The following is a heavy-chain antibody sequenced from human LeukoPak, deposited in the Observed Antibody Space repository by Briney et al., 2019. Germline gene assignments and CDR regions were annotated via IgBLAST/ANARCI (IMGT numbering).Heavy chain of an antibody. D-gene: IGHD6-13*01. J-gene: IGHJ4*02. Sequence: AGGSLRLSCAASGFIFSSYGMHWVRQAPGKGLEWVAVISFNGINKYYANSVKGRFTISRDNAKNTLYLQMNSLRAEDTAVYYCARPRRRAAAGTIYFDYWGQGTLVTVSS. V-gene: IGHV3-30*03. CDR2: ISFNGINK. CDR1: GFIFSSYG. CDR3: ARPRRRAAAGTIYFDY.